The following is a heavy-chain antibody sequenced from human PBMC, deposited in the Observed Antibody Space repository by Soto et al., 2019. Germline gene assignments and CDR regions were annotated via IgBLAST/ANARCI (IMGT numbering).Heavy chain of an antibody. D-gene: IGHD6-19*01. V-gene: IGHV3-30*18. Sequence: QPGGSLRLSCAASGFTFSSYGMHWVRQAPGKGLEWVAVISYDGSNKYYADSVEGRFTISRDNSKNTLYLQMNSLRAEDTAVYYCAKDEGWLVHYYYGMDVWGQGTTVTVSS. CDR1: GFTFSSYG. CDR2: ISYDGSNK. J-gene: IGHJ6*02. CDR3: AKDEGWLVHYYYGMDV.